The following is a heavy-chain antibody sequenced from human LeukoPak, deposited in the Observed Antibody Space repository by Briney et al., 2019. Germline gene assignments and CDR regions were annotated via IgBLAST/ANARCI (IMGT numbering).Heavy chain of an antibody. CDR2: ISYDGSNK. J-gene: IGHJ4*02. V-gene: IGHV3-30-3*01. CDR3: AKAPLWFGNYYFDY. CDR1: GFTFSSYA. D-gene: IGHD3-10*01. Sequence: GGSLRLSCAASGFTFSSYAMHWVRQAPGKGLEWVAVISYDGSNKYYADSVKGRFTISRDNSKNTLYLQMNSLRAEDTAIYYCAKAPLWFGNYYFDYWGQGTLVTVAS.